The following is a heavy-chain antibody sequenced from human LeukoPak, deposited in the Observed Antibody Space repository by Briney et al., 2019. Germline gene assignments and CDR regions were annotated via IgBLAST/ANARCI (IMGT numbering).Heavy chain of an antibody. CDR1: GYTFTSYG. J-gene: IGHJ4*02. D-gene: IGHD6-19*01. CDR3: ARAPSVAVAGKPNYDY. CDR2: ISAYNGNT. Sequence: ASVKVSCKASGYTFTSYGISWVRQAPGQGLEWMGWISAYNGNTNYAQKPQGRVTMTTDTSTSTAYMELRSLRSDDTAVYYCARAPSVAVAGKPNYDYWGQGTLVTVSS. V-gene: IGHV1-18*01.